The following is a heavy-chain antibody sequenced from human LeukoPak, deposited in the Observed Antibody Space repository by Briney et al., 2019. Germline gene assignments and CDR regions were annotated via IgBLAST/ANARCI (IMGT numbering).Heavy chain of an antibody. D-gene: IGHD2-15*01. J-gene: IGHJ4*02. CDR3: ARDFVVVVAATPGY. Sequence: GGSLRLSCAASGFTFSSYSMSWVRQAPGKGLEWVSSISSSSSYIYYADSVKGRFTISRDNAKNSLYMQMNSLRAEDTAVYYCARDFVVVVAATPGYWGQGTLVTVSS. V-gene: IGHV3-21*01. CDR1: GFTFSSYS. CDR2: ISSSSSYI.